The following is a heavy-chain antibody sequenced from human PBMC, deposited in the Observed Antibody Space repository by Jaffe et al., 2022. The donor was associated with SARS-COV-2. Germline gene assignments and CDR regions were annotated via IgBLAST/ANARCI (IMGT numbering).Heavy chain of an antibody. Sequence: QVQLVESGGGLVKPGGSLRLSCAASGFTFSDYYMSWVRQAPGQGLEWVSHMSSSANTIYYADSVKGRFSISRDNAKNSLYLQMNSLGAEDTAVYYCARVQRYSGSPYHYYMDVWGKGTTVTVSS. J-gene: IGHJ6*03. CDR2: MSSSANTI. D-gene: IGHD3-10*01. CDR3: ARVQRYSGSPYHYYMDV. V-gene: IGHV3-11*01. CDR1: GFTFSDYY.